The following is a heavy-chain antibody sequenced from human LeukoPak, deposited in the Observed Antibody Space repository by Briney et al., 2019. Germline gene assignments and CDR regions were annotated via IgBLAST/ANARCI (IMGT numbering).Heavy chain of an antibody. CDR3: ASSAVDYYDSSGYATYFDY. J-gene: IGHJ4*02. CDR1: GGSFSSYY. CDR2: IDHSGST. D-gene: IGHD3-22*01. Sequence: SETLSLTCTVSGGSFSSYYWTWIRQPPGKGLEWIGYIDHSGSTNYNPSLKSRVSISSDTSKNQFSLELSSVTAADTAVYYCASSAVDYYDSSGYATYFDYWGQGTLVTVSS. V-gene: IGHV4-59*01.